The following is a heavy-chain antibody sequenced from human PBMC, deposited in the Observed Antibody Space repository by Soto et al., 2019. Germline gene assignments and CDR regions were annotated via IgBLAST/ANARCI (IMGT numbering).Heavy chain of an antibody. Sequence: GGSLRLSCAASGFMFSIYEMNWVRQAPGKGLEWVSYISSGGINIHYADSVKGRFTISRDNAKNSLYLQMDNLRAEDTAVYYCARDHPNRNYGTCFDYWGQGTPVTVSS. CDR1: GFMFSIYE. CDR2: ISSGGINI. CDR3: ARDHPNRNYGTCFDY. J-gene: IGHJ4*02. D-gene: IGHD1-7*01. V-gene: IGHV3-48*03.